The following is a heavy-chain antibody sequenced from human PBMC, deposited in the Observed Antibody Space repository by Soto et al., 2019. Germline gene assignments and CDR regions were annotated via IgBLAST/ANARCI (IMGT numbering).Heavy chain of an antibody. J-gene: IGHJ4*02. V-gene: IGHV1-18*01. D-gene: IGHD1-26*01. CDR2: ISPYTGKT. CDR3: ARLGWELQSGRRYSDY. Sequence: QVQLVQSGAEVKKPGASMKVSCKASGYTFSSNAITWVRQAPGQGLEWMGWISPYTGKTNYAQRFQGRVTMTTDPPTSTAYMEPRALRSDDTAVYYCARLGWELQSGRRYSDYWGQGTLVTVSS. CDR1: GYTFSSNA.